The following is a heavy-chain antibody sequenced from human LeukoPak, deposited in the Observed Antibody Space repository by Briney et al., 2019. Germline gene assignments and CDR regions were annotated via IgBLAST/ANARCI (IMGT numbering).Heavy chain of an antibody. CDR3: ARHEDRNWYFDH. V-gene: IGHV4-39*01. CDR2: INYSGST. CDR1: GGSISSSRYY. Sequence: PSETLSLTCTVSGGSISSSRYYWGWTRQPPGKGLEWIGNINYSGSTYYSPSLKGRVTISVDTSKNQFSLKLSSVTAPDTAVYYCARHEDRNWYFDHWGQGTLVTVSS. D-gene: IGHD1-1*01. J-gene: IGHJ4*02.